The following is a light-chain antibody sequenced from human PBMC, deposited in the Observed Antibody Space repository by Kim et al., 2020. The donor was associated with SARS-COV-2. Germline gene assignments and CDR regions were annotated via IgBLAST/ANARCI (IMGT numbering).Light chain of an antibody. V-gene: IGLV3-1*01. CDR3: QAWDSTTAV. J-gene: IGLJ1*01. CDR2: QDT. CDR1: NLADKY. Sequence: SYELTQPPSVSVSPGQTASVTCSGNNLADKYVCWYQQKPGQSPVLILYQDTKRPSGIPDRFSGSNSGKTATLTISGTQAMDEADYYCQAWDSTTAVFGTG.